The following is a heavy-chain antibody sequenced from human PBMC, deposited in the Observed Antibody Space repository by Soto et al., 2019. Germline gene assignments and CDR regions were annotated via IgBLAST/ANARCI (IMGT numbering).Heavy chain of an antibody. D-gene: IGHD2-15*01. CDR3: AKDEGYCSGGSCYMDYYYYYMDV. Sequence: EVQLLESGGGLVQPGGSLRLSCAASGFTFSSYAMSWVRQAPGKGLEWVSAISGSGGSTYYADSVKGRFTISRDNSKTSLYLQMNSLRAEDTAVYYCAKDEGYCSGGSCYMDYYYYYMDVWGKGTTVTVSS. CDR1: GFTFSSYA. V-gene: IGHV3-23*01. J-gene: IGHJ6*03. CDR2: ISGSGGST.